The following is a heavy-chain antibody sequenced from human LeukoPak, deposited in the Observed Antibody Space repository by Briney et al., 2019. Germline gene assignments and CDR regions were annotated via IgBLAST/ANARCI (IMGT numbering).Heavy chain of an antibody. CDR2: IWYDGSNK. V-gene: IGHV3-33*01. CDR3: VREGGNTAMAFDY. Sequence: GRSLRLSSAPSGFTFSSYGMHWVRQAPGTGLEWVTVIWYDGSNKYYTDSVKGRFTISRDNSKNTLYLQMNSLRAEDTDVYYCVREGGNTAMAFDYWGQGTLVTVSS. CDR1: GFTFSSYG. J-gene: IGHJ4*02. D-gene: IGHD5-18*01.